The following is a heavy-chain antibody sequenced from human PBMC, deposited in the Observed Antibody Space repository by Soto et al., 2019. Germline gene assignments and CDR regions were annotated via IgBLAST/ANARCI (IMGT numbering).Heavy chain of an antibody. V-gene: IGHV4-4*07. CDR1: GVSITPYF. D-gene: IGHD3-9*01. CDR3: ARHFDVDPSLDQYYFDL. CDR2: IYASGRT. J-gene: IGHJ2*01. Sequence: QVQLQESGPGLVKPSETLSLTCTVSGVSITPYFWSWIRQPAGKAPEWVGHIYASGRTTYNPSLKSRVTMFVCQTQVSLRLTSVTAADPAVYYCARHFDVDPSLDQYYFDLWGRGALVTVSS.